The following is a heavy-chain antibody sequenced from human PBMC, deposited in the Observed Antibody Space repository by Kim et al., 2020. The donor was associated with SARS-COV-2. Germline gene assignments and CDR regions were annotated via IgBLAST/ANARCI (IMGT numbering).Heavy chain of an antibody. V-gene: IGHV4-34*01. Sequence: SETLSLTCAVYGGSFSGYYWSWIRQPPGKGLEWIGEINHSGSTNYNPSLKSRVTISVDTSKNQFSLKLSSVTAADTAVYYCARRGGYCSSTSCYPRKNY. CDR1: GGSFSGYY. CDR2: INHSGST. CDR3: ARRGGYCSSTSCYPRKNY. J-gene: IGHJ6*01. D-gene: IGHD2-2*01.